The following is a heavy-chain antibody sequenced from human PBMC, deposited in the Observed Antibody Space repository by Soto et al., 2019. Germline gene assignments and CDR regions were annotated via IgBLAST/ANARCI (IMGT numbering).Heavy chain of an antibody. CDR2: IYHSGST. CDR1: GGSIISSNW. D-gene: IGHD3-9*01. Sequence: QVQLQESGPGLVQPSGTLSLTCAVSGGSIISSNWWNWVRQPPGKGLEGIGEIYHSGSTYYKPSLKARVAMSVDTSKNQFSLTLTSATAADTAVYYCATRDWSGSTSHFYFDYWGQGVLVTVSS. V-gene: IGHV4-4*02. J-gene: IGHJ4*02. CDR3: ATRDWSGSTSHFYFDY.